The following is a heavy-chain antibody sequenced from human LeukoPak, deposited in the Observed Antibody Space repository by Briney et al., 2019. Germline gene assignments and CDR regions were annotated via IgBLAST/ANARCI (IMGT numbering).Heavy chain of an antibody. CDR2: IGGNT. Sequence: GGSLRLSCAASGFTFSSYAMSWVRQAPGKGLEWVSSIGGNTYYADSVKGRFTISRDNSKNTLYLQMDSLRAGATALYYCAKETEASYGYGMDVWGQGTTVTVSS. J-gene: IGHJ6*02. CDR1: GFTFSSYA. CDR3: AKETEASYGYGMDV. D-gene: IGHD3-16*01. V-gene: IGHV3-23*01.